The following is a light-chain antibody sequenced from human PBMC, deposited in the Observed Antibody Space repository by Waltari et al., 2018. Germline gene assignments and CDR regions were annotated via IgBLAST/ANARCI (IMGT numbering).Light chain of an antibody. CDR3: QAWDSSTFYV. V-gene: IGLV3-1*01. CDR2: QDR. Sequence: SYELPQPPPLSVSPGQTASLTCSGDKFGYNYISWYQKKPGLPPVLVIYQDRKRPSGIPERFSGSNSGSAATLTISGTQAMDEADYFCQAWDSSTFYVFGTGTKVSVL. J-gene: IGLJ1*01. CDR1: KFGYNY.